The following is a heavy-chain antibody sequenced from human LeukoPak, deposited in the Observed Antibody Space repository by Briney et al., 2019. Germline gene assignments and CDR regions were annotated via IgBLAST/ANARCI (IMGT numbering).Heavy chain of an antibody. CDR2: ISRSSTNT. J-gene: IGHJ4*02. CDR1: GFSFNTYA. CDR3: AKDDGDSAKGYYFDY. Sequence: GGSLRLSCAASGFSFNTYAMSWVRQAPGKGLEWVSAISRSSTNTYYADSVKGRFTISRDNSKNTLYLQMNSLRAEDTALYYCAKDDGDSAKGYYFDYWGQGTLVTVSS. V-gene: IGHV3-23*01. D-gene: IGHD4-17*01.